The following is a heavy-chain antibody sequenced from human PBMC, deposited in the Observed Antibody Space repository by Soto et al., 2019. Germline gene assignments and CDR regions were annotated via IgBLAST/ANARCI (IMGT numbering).Heavy chain of an antibody. Sequence: PSETLSLTCTVSGGSISSGNYYWSWIRQHPGKGLEWIGYIYYRGNTYFNPSLKSRVSISVDASKNQFSLKLSSVTAADTAVYFCARAGVVVVTATPPAYYYYGMDVWGPVNTVTVSS. V-gene: IGHV4-31*03. CDR3: ARAGVVVVTATPPAYYYYGMDV. J-gene: IGHJ6*02. CDR2: IYYRGNT. D-gene: IGHD2-15*01. CDR1: GGSISSGNYY.